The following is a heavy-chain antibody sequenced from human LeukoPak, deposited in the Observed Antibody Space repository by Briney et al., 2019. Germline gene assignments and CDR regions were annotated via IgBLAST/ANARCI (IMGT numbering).Heavy chain of an antibody. CDR1: GGSFSGYY. V-gene: IGHV4-34*01. CDR2: INHSGST. D-gene: IGHD6-6*01. Sequence: TSETLSLTCAVYGGSFSGYYWSWIRQPPGKGLEWIGEINHSGSTNYNPSLKSRVTISVDTSKNQFSLKLSSVTAADTAVYYCARGRLAARRGPYNWFDPWGQGTLVTVFS. CDR3: ARGRLAARRGPYNWFDP. J-gene: IGHJ5*02.